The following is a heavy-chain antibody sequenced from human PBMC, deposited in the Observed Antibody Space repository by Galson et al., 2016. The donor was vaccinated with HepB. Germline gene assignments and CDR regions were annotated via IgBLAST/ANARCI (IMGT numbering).Heavy chain of an antibody. CDR2: ICGSGDRT. D-gene: IGHD3-3*01. J-gene: IGHJ4*02. V-gene: IGHV3-23*01. Sequence: SLRLSCAASEFTFSSYAMSWVGQAPGKGLEWVSAICGSGDRTYYADSVKGRFTISRDNSKNTLYLQMNSLRAEDTAVYFCARVPISGHNSFDYWGQGTLVTVSS. CDR1: EFTFSSYA. CDR3: ARVPISGHNSFDY.